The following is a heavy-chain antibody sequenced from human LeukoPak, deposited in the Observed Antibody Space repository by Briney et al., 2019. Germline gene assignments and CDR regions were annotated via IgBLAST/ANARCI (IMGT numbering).Heavy chain of an antibody. Sequence: PGGSLRLSCAASGFTFSNYAMNWVRQAPGRGLEWVSAISGSGGSTYYADSVKGRFTISRDSSKNTLYLQMNSLRAEDTAVYYCAKDLAGSGSYSFDYWGQGTLVTVSS. V-gene: IGHV3-23*01. CDR2: ISGSGGST. CDR3: AKDLAGSGSYSFDY. CDR1: GFTFSNYA. J-gene: IGHJ4*02. D-gene: IGHD1-26*01.